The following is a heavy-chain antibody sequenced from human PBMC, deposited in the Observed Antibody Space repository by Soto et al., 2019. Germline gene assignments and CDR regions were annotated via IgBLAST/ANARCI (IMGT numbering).Heavy chain of an antibody. D-gene: IGHD3-16*01. J-gene: IGHJ6*02. CDR3: ARAMGDWGNYYYYYGFDV. CDR2: IYYSGAT. V-gene: IGHV4-59*01. CDR1: SFLFYW. Sequence: SFLFYWLSWPPQSQRTGLEWIGSIYYSGATNYNPSLESRLTISVDTSKNQFSLNLSSVTAADSAVYYCARAMGDWGNYYYYYGFDVSGQGTTGTGSS.